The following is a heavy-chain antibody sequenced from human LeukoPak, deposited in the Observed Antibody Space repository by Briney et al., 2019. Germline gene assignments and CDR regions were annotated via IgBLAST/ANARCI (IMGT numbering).Heavy chain of an antibody. Sequence: PGGSLRLSCAASGFTFSSYSMNWVRQAPGGGLEWVSSISSRSSYIYYADSVKGRFTISRDNAKNSLYLQMNSLRAEDTAVYYCARGELYGDYDRAGPFDYWGQGTLVTVSS. CDR1: GFTFSSYS. D-gene: IGHD4-17*01. CDR2: ISSRSSYI. J-gene: IGHJ4*02. V-gene: IGHV3-21*01. CDR3: ARGELYGDYDRAGPFDY.